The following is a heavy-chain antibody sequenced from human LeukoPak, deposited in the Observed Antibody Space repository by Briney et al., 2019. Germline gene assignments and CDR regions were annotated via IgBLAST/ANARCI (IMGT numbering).Heavy chain of an antibody. Sequence: GESLKISCKGSGYSFTSYWIGWVRQMPGKGLEWMGIIYPGDSDTRYNPSFQGQVTISADKSISTAYLQWSSLKASDTAMYYCARHGGLEAAAGTFDYWGQGTLVTVSS. CDR1: GYSFTSYW. CDR3: ARHGGLEAAAGTFDY. D-gene: IGHD6-13*01. V-gene: IGHV5-51*01. CDR2: IYPGDSDT. J-gene: IGHJ4*02.